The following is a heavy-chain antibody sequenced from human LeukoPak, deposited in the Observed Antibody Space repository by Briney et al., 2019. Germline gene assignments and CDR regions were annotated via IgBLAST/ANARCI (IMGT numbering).Heavy chain of an antibody. CDR2: ISYDGSNK. CDR1: GFTFSSYG. CDR3: ARVGGDYGILTGYFY. Sequence: PGRSLRLSCAASGFTFSSYGMHWVRQAPGKGLEWVAVISYDGSNKYYADSVKGRFTISRDNSKNTLYLQMNSLRAEDTAVYYCARVGGDYGILTGYFYWGQGALVTVSS. J-gene: IGHJ4*02. V-gene: IGHV3-30*03. D-gene: IGHD3-9*01.